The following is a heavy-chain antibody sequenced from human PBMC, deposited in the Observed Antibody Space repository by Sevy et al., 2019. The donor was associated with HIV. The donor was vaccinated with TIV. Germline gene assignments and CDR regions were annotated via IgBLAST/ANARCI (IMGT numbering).Heavy chain of an antibody. CDR3: ARVSSIYYDRGYFYAMDV. J-gene: IGHJ6*02. V-gene: IGHV3-11*04. CDR1: GFIFSDYY. Sequence: GGSLRLSCSGSGFIFSDYYMSWIRQAPGRGLEWVSYISGSGITYYADSVKGRFTISRDNAKNSLYLQMNSLRAEDSSVYFCARVSSIYYDRGYFYAMDVWGQGTTVTVSS. D-gene: IGHD3-22*01. CDR2: ISGSGIT.